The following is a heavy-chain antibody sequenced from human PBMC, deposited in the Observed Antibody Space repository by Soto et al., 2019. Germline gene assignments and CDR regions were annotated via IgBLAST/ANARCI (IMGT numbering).Heavy chain of an antibody. CDR3: AKHPRSNPLRDAFDL. CDR2: ISGIDDST. V-gene: IGHV3-23*01. D-gene: IGHD2-2*01. J-gene: IGHJ3*01. CDR1: GFTFTTYG. Sequence: EVQLLESGGGLVQPGGSLRLSCAASGFTFTTYGMSWVRQAPGKGLEWVSSISGIDDSTHYADSMKGRFTVSRDNSKNTLYLQMNSLRAEDTAVYSCAKHPRSNPLRDAFDLWGQGTMVTVSS.